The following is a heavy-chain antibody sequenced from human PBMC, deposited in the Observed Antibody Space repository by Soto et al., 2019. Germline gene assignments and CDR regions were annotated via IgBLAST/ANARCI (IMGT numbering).Heavy chain of an antibody. V-gene: IGHV4-30-2*01. CDR1: AGSISSGVYS. D-gene: IGHD5-12*01. CDR2: IYHSGST. J-gene: IGHJ6*02. CDR3: ARGGVATIGDYYYYYGMDV. Sequence: PSETRSLTCAVSAGSISSGVYSWSWIRQPPGKGLEWIGYIYHSGSTYYNPSLKSRVTISVDRSKNQFSLKLSSVTAADTAVYYCARGGVATIGDYYYYYGMDVWGQGTTVTAP.